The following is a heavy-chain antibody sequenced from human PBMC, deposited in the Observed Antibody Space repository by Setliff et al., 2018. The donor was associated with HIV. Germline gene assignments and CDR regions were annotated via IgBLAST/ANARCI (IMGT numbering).Heavy chain of an antibody. CDR2: ISSSGSTI. J-gene: IGHJ6*02. Sequence: GGSLRLSCAASGFTFSDYYMSWIRQAPGKGLEWVSYISSSGSTIYYADSVKGRFTISRDNAKNSLYLQMNSLRAEDTAVYYCASEVAVSANALDVWGQGTTVTVSS. CDR1: GFTFSDYY. CDR3: ASEVAVSANALDV. D-gene: IGHD3-16*01. V-gene: IGHV3-11*01.